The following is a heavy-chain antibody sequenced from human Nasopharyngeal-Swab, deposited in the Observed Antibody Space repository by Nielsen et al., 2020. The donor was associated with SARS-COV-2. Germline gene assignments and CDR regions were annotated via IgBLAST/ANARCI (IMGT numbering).Heavy chain of an antibody. D-gene: IGHD3-10*01. CDR3: AREIGGYGSGSYYYYGMDV. J-gene: IGHJ6*02. V-gene: IGHV1-69*13. CDR1: GGTFSSYA. CDR2: IIPIFGTA. Sequence: SVKVSCKASGGTFSSYAISWVRQAPGQGLERMGGIIPIFGTANYAQKFQGRVTITADESTSTAYMELSSLRSEDTAVYYCAREIGGYGSGSYYYYGMDVWGQGTTVTVSS.